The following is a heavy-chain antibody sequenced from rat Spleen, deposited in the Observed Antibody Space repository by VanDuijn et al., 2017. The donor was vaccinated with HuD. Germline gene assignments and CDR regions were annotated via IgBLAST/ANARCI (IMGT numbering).Heavy chain of an antibody. Sequence: EVQLVESGGGLVQPGRSLKLSCAASGFTFSNYDMAWVRQAPTKGLEWVASISPSGGSTYYRDSVKGRFTVSRDNAKSTLYLQMDSLRSEDTGTYYCARLEEFGVPNYFDDWGQGVMVTVSS. CDR1: GFTFSNYD. D-gene: IGHD4-3*01. J-gene: IGHJ2*01. V-gene: IGHV5-25*01. CDR2: ISPSGGST. CDR3: ARLEEFGVPNYFDD.